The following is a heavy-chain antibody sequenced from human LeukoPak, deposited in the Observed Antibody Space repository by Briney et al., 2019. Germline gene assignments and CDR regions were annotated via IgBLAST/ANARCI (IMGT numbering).Heavy chain of an antibody. V-gene: IGHV3-21*01. CDR1: GFTFSSYI. Sequence: GGSLRLSCAASGFTFSSYIMNWVRQAPGKGLEWVSSISSSSSYIYYADSVKGRFTVSRDNAKNSLYLQMNSLRAEDTAVYYCARDPGDQPFDYWGQGTLVTVSS. D-gene: IGHD2-21*02. CDR3: ARDPGDQPFDY. CDR2: ISSSSSYI. J-gene: IGHJ4*02.